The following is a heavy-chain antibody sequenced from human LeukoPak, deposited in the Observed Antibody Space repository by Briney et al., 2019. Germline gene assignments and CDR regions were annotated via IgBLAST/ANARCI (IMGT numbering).Heavy chain of an antibody. CDR1: GASISSYY. V-gene: IGHV4-59*01. CDR3: ARHYYSDPFDY. D-gene: IGHD4-17*01. Sequence: SGTLSLTCTVSGASISSYYWSWIRQPPGKGPEWIGYIDYSGSTNYNPSLKSRVIISVDTSKTQFSLKLSSVTAADTAVYYCARHYYSDPFDYWGQGTLVTVSS. J-gene: IGHJ4*02. CDR2: IDYSGST.